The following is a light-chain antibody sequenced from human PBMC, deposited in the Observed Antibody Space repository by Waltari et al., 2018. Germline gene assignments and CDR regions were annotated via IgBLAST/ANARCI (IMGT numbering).Light chain of an antibody. CDR2: WGS. V-gene: IGKV2-28*01. CDR1: QSLLHRNGHNY. CDR3: MQALQTPLT. J-gene: IGKJ4*01. Sequence: DIVMTQSPLSLPVTPGEPASISCRSSQSLLHRNGHNYLDWYLQKPGQSPQLLIYWGSNRVSWVPDRFSGSGSGTDFTLKISRVEAEDVGVYYCMQALQTPLTFGGGTKVEIK.